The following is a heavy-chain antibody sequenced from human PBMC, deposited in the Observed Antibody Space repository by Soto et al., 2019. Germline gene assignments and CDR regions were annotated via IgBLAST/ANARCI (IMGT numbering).Heavy chain of an antibody. J-gene: IGHJ6*03. CDR1: GGSISSYY. CDR3: ARARGTYYYGSGSYSPAYYYYMDV. Sequence: SETLSLTCTVSGGSISSYYWSWIRQPPGKGLEWIGYIYYSGSTNYNPSLKSRVTISVDTSKNQFSLKLSSVTAADTAVYYCARARGTYYYGSGSYSPAYYYYMDVWGKGTTVTVSS. D-gene: IGHD3-10*01. V-gene: IGHV4-59*01. CDR2: IYYSGST.